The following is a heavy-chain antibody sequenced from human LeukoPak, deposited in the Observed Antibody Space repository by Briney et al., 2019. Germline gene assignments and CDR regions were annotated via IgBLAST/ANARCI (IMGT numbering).Heavy chain of an antibody. Sequence: GGSLRLSCVVSGFTFSNNWMYWVRQAPGKGLVWVSRISSDGSSTDFADSVKGRFTISRDSAKNTLYLQMNSLRAEDTAVYYCVRAWDYWGQGTLVTVSS. V-gene: IGHV3-74*01. J-gene: IGHJ4*02. CDR2: ISSDGSST. CDR1: GFTFSNNW. CDR3: VRAWDY.